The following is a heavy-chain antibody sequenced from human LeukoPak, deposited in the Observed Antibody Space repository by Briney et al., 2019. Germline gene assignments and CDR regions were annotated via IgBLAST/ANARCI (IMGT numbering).Heavy chain of an antibody. J-gene: IGHJ4*02. V-gene: IGHV3-21*01. CDR3: ARDGSSGRDY. CDR2: ISSSSSYI. D-gene: IGHD6-19*01. Sequence: GGSLRLSCAASGFTFSSYSINWVRQAPGKGLEWVSSISSSSSYIYYADSVKGRFTISSDNAKNSLYLQMNSLRAEDTAVYYCARDGSSGRDYWGQGTLVTVSS. CDR1: GFTFSSYS.